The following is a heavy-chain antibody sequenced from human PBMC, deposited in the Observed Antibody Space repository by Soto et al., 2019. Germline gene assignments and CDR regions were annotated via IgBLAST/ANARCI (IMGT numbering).Heavy chain of an antibody. CDR1: VFTVSSYA. Sequence: GSLRLSCAASVFTVSSYAMSWVRQAPGKGLEWVSAISGSGGSTYYADSVKGRFTISRDNSKNTLYLQMNSLRAEDTAVYYCASLYCSSTSCYKLGLGYYFDYWGQGTLVTVSS. CDR3: ASLYCSSTSCYKLGLGYYFDY. J-gene: IGHJ4*02. CDR2: ISGSGGST. V-gene: IGHV3-23*01. D-gene: IGHD2-2*02.